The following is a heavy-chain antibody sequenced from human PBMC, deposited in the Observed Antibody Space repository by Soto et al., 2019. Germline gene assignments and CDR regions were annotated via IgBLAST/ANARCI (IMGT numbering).Heavy chain of an antibody. J-gene: IGHJ4*02. CDR1: GFTFSSYA. D-gene: IGHD3-22*01. Sequence: EVQLLESGGGLVQPGGSLRLSCAASGFTFSSYAMSWVRQAPGKGLEWVSAISGSGGSTYYADSVKGRFTISSDNSKNTLYLQMNSLRAEDTAVYYCAKDGDDSSGYYYPSPIDYWGQGTLVTVSS. V-gene: IGHV3-23*01. CDR2: ISGSGGST. CDR3: AKDGDDSSGYYYPSPIDY.